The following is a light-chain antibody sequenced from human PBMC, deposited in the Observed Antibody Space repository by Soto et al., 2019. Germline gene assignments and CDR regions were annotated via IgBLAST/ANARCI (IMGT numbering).Light chain of an antibody. J-gene: IGKJ4*01. V-gene: IGKV3-15*01. CDR2: DAS. CDR1: LSVSGNN. CDR3: QQYNSWPLT. Sequence: QSPSALLITPGESVSVSCRVSLSVSGNNLAWYQQKPGQAPRLLIYDASTRATGIPARFSGSGSGTEFTLTISSLQSEHFAVYYCQQYNSWPLTFGGGTKVDI.